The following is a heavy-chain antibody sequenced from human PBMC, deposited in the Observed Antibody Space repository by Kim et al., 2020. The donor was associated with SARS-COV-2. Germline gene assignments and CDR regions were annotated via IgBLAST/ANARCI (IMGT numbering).Heavy chain of an antibody. J-gene: IGHJ5*02. CDR3: AREGNSNWFDP. V-gene: IGHV5-10-1*01. Sequence: GESLKISCKASGYRFTSYWISWVRQMPGKGLEGMGMIDPTDSYSNYSPSFQGHGTISPDKSISSADLQWSSLKASDTAMYYCAREGNSNWFDPWVHGTLV. CDR1: GYRFTSYW. D-gene: IGHD1-7*01. CDR2: IDPTDSYS.